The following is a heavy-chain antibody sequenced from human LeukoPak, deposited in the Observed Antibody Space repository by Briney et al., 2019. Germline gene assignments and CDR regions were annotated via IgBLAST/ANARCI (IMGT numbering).Heavy chain of an antibody. D-gene: IGHD1-26*01. V-gene: IGHV3-74*01. Sequence: GGSLGLSCAASGFTFSSNWMHWVRQAPGKGLVWVSRINEDGSTTNYADSVKGRSTIFRDNAKNTLYLQMNSLRAEDTAVYYCVRDLGGRSGHWGQGTLVTVSS. CDR2: INEDGSTT. J-gene: IGHJ4*02. CDR1: GFTFSSNW. CDR3: VRDLGGRSGH.